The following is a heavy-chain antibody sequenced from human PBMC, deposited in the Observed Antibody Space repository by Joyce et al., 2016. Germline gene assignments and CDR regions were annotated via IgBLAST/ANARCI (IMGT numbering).Heavy chain of an antibody. CDR3: AREIYEQENSDYMYYFDY. CDR2: ISRSSSYI. D-gene: IGHD5-12*01. CDR1: GFTFSSYR. J-gene: IGHJ4*02. V-gene: IGHV3-21*01. Sequence: EEQLVESGGGLVKPGGSLRLSCASSGFTFSSYRRSWVSPAPGKGLEWVSSISRSSSYIYYADSVKGRFTISRDNAKNSLYLQMNSLRAEDTAVYYCAREIYEQENSDYMYYFDYWGQGTLVTVSS.